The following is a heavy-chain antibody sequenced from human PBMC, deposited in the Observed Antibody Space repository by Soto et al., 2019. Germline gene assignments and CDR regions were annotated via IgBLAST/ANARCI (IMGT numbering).Heavy chain of an antibody. V-gene: IGHV4-61*05. CDR3: ARRLIAVAGLSGYDDAFDI. Sequence: SETLSLTCTVSGGSISSSSYYWGWIRQPPGKGLEWIGYIYYSGSTNYNPSLKSRVTISVDTSKNQFSLKLSSVTAADTAVYYCARRLIAVAGLSGYDDAFDIWGQGTMVTVSS. CDR1: GGSISSSSYY. CDR2: IYYSGST. D-gene: IGHD6-19*01. J-gene: IGHJ3*02.